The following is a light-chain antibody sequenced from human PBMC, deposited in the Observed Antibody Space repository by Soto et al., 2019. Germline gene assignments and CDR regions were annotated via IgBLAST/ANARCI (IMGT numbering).Light chain of an antibody. V-gene: IGKV3-15*01. CDR2: GAS. J-gene: IGKJ3*01. Sequence: EIMMTQSPGTLSVSPGEGATLSCTASQSVNLNLAWYQQKPGQPPRLLLYGASTRATGIPVRFRGSGSGTDFTLTNSSPQSEDSALYYWHQYNSWPRGTFGPGTKVEIK. CDR3: HQYNSWPRGT. CDR1: QSVNLN.